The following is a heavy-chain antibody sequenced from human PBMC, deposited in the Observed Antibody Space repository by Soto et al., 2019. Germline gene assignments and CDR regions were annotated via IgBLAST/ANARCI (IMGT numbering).Heavy chain of an antibody. CDR1: GFALSTSGVG. CDR3: AHSWYCSGGSCYYTYYVVK. V-gene: IGHV2-5*02. Sequence: QITLKESGPPLVKPTQTLTLTCTFSGFALSTSGVGVGWIRQPPGKALEWLALIYWDDDKRYSPSLKSRLTLTNDTSKNQVVLTIANMEPVDTATYDCAHSWYCSGGSCYYTYYVVKCGQCTLVTVSS. CDR2: IYWDDDK. D-gene: IGHD2-15*01. J-gene: IGHJ4*02.